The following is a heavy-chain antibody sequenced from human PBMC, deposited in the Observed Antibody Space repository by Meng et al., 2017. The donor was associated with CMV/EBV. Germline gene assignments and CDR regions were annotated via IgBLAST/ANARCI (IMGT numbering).Heavy chain of an antibody. CDR2: IIPIFGTA. Sequence: QVQLVQSGPEVKKPGPPVTVSCKASGGTFSSYAISWVRQAPGQGLGWMGGIIPIFGTANYAQKFQGRVTITADESTSTAYMELSSLRSEDTAVYYCARGGYSYGFFWFDPWGQGTLVTVSS. D-gene: IGHD5-18*01. CDR1: GGTFSSYA. J-gene: IGHJ5*02. V-gene: IGHV1-69*01. CDR3: ARGGYSYGFFWFDP.